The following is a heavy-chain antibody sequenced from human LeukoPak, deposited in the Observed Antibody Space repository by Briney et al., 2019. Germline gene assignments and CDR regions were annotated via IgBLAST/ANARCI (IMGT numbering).Heavy chain of an antibody. CDR3: AKDIAAAGMNWFDP. Sequence: GGSLRLSCAASGFTFDDYAMHWVRQAPGKGLEWVSGISWNSGSIGYADSVKGRFTISRDNAKNSLYLQVNSLRAEDTALYYCAKDIAAAGMNWFDPWGQGTLVTVSS. D-gene: IGHD6-13*01. CDR2: ISWNSGSI. V-gene: IGHV3-9*01. CDR1: GFTFDDYA. J-gene: IGHJ5*02.